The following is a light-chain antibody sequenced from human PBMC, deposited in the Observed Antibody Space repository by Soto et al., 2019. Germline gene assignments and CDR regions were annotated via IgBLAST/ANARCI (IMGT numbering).Light chain of an antibody. CDR1: QTVFYSSNNKNY. CDR3: QQYYSTLSYT. Sequence: DIVMTQSPDSLAVSLGERATIHCKSSQTVFYSSNNKNYLAWYQQKPGRPPRLLIYWASTRQSGVSDRFSGSGSGIDFTLTISNLQAEDVAVYYCQQYYSTLSYTFGQGTRLEIK. V-gene: IGKV4-1*01. CDR2: WAS. J-gene: IGKJ2*01.